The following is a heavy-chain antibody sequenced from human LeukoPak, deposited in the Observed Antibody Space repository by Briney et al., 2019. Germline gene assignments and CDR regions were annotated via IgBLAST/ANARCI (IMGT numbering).Heavy chain of an antibody. Sequence: GGSLRLSCAASGFTFSSYGMHWVRQAPGKGLEWVAVIWYAGSNTHYADSVKGRFTISRDNSKNTLYLQMNSLRAEDTAVYYCARDEGYYDSSGYYYDPGPLDYWGQGTLVTVSS. J-gene: IGHJ4*02. CDR2: IWYAGSNT. CDR3: ARDEGYYDSSGYYYDPGPLDY. D-gene: IGHD3-22*01. V-gene: IGHV3-33*01. CDR1: GFTFSSYG.